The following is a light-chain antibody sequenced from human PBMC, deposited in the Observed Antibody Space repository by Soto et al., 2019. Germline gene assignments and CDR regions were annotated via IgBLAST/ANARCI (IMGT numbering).Light chain of an antibody. V-gene: IGLV2-14*01. J-gene: IGLJ3*02. Sequence: QSALTQPASVSGSPGQSITISCTGTSSDVGGYNYVSWYQQHPGKAPKLMIYDVTNRPSGGSNRFSGSKSGNTASLTISGLQAEDEADYYCSSYTSSSTPMVFGGGTKVTVL. CDR2: DVT. CDR1: SSDVGGYNY. CDR3: SSYTSSSTPMV.